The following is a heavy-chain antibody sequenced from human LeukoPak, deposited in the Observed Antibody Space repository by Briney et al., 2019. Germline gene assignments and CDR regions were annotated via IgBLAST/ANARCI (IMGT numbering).Heavy chain of an antibody. CDR2: IYYSGST. CDR1: GGSISSGDYS. CDR3: ASSVVAYYYYMDV. J-gene: IGHJ6*03. D-gene: IGHD2-15*01. Sequence: PSQTLSLTCAVSGGSISSGDYSWSWIRQPPGKGLEWIGNIYYSGSTYYNPSLKSRVTISVDKSKNQFSLKLSSVTAADTAVYYCASSVVAYYYYMDVWGKGTTVTVSS. V-gene: IGHV4-30-4*07.